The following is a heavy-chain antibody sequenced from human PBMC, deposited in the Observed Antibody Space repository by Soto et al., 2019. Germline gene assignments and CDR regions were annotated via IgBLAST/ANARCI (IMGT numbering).Heavy chain of an antibody. D-gene: IGHD4-17*01. J-gene: IGHJ4*02. CDR3: AGRYGDTLDY. Sequence: PSETLSLTCTVSGGSISSYYWSWIRQPPGKGLEWIGYIYYSGSTNYNPSLKSRVTISVDTSKNQFSLKLSSVTAADTAVYYCAGRYGDTLDYWAQGTLVPVSS. CDR1: GGSISSYY. CDR2: IYYSGST. V-gene: IGHV4-59*08.